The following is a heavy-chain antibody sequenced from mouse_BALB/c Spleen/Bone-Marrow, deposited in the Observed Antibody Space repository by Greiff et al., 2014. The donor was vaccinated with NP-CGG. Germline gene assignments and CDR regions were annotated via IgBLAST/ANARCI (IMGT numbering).Heavy chain of an antibody. V-gene: IGHV5-6-5*01. CDR3: ARGGGYYYAMDY. J-gene: IGHJ4*01. CDR2: ISSGGST. CDR1: GFTFSSYA. Sequence: EVQLVESGGGLVKPGGSLKLSCAASGFTFSSYAMSWVRQTPEKRLEWVASISSGGSTYYPDSVKGRFTISRDNARNILYLQMNSLRSEDTAMYYCARGGGYYYAMDYWGQGTSVTVSS.